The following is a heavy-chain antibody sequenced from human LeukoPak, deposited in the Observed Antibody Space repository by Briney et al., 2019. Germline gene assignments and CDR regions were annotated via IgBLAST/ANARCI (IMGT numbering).Heavy chain of an antibody. J-gene: IGHJ4*02. CDR1: GFTFNYFW. CDR3: ATVSEY. V-gene: IGHV3-74*01. Sequence: GGFLRLSCAASGFTFNYFWMHWVRQVPGKGPVWVSGINHDGTATYYADSVKGRFTISRDNAKNTVYLQMNGLRAEDTTVYFCATVSEYWGQGTLVTVSS. CDR2: INHDGTAT.